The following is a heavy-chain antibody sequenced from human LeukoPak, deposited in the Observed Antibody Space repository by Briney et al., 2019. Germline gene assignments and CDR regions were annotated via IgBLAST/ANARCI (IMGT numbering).Heavy chain of an antibody. CDR3: ARVGKYSYRAYHAFDI. Sequence: PSETLSLTCAVYGGSFSGYYWSWIRQPPGKGLEWIGEINHSGSTNYNPSLKSRVTISVDTSKNQFSLKLSSVTAADTAVYYCARVGKYSYRAYHAFDIWGQGTMVTVSS. J-gene: IGHJ3*02. V-gene: IGHV4-34*01. D-gene: IGHD5-18*01. CDR1: GGSFSGYY. CDR2: INHSGST.